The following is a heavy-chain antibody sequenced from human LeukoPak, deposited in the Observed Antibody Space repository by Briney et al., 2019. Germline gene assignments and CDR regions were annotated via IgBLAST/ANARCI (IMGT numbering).Heavy chain of an antibody. V-gene: IGHV3-30-3*01. CDR3: ARDSVVVSSSSIGYGMDV. CDR2: ISYDGSNK. J-gene: IGHJ6*02. CDR1: GFTFSSYA. D-gene: IGHD6-6*01. Sequence: GGFLRLSCAASGFTFSSYAMHWVRQAPGKGLEWVAVISYDGSNKYYADSVKGRFTISRDNSKNTLYLQMNSLRAEDTAVYYCARDSVVVSSSSIGYGMDVWGQGTTVTVSS.